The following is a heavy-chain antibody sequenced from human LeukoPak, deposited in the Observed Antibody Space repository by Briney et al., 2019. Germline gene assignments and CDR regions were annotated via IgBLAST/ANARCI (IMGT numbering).Heavy chain of an antibody. CDR2: ISYDGGNK. CDR1: GFTFYSYA. CDR3: ARVDSSGWLIYGMDV. Sequence: PGRSLRLSCAASGFTFYSYATHWVRQAPAKGLEWVAVISYDGGNKFYADSVRGRFTISRDNSKNTLYLQMNSLRPEDTAVYYCARVDSSGWLIYGMDVWGQGTTVTVSS. D-gene: IGHD6-19*01. J-gene: IGHJ6*02. V-gene: IGHV3-30-3*01.